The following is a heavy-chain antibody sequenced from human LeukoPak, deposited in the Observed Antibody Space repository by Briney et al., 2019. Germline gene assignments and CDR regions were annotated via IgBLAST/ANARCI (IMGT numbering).Heavy chain of an antibody. CDR1: FXGXX. V-gene: IGHV1-2*02. J-gene: IGHJ4*02. CDR2: INPNSGGT. Sequence: FXGXXIHXVRQAPGQGXXXXGSINPNSGGTNYAQKFQGRVTMTRDTSISTAYMELSRLRSDDTAVYYCAXXXXXXXXXXVXXSXYWGQGXLXTVSS. CDR3: AXXXXXXXXXXVXXSXY.